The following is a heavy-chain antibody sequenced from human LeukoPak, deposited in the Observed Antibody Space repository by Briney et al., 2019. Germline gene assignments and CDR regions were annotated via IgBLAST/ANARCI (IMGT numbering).Heavy chain of an antibody. CDR1: GYTFTSYG. V-gene: IGHV1-18*01. CDR3: ARGRRYDSSGHDHHWFDP. J-gene: IGHJ5*02. CDR2: ISAYNGNT. D-gene: IGHD3-22*01. Sequence: ASVKVSCKASGYTFTSYGISWVRQAPGQGLEWMGWISAYNGNTNYAQKLQGRVTMTTHTSTSTAYMELRSLRSDDTAVYDCARGRRYDSSGHDHHWFDPWGRGTLVTVSS.